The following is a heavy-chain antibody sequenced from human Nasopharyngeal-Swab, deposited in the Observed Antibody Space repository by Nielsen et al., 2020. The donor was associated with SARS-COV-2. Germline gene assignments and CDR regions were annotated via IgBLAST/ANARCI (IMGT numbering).Heavy chain of an antibody. CDR3: ASDYYDSGGSGH. CDR2: LSSDARSE. D-gene: IGHD3-22*01. J-gene: IGHJ4*02. Sequence: GGSLRLSCAASGFNFSRYGVHWVRQAPGKGLDWVATLSSDARSEFYGDSVRGRFTISRDNSKNTLYVQMNSLRSEDTAVYYCASDYYDSGGSGHWGQGTLVTVSS. CDR1: GFNFSRYG. V-gene: IGHV3-30*03.